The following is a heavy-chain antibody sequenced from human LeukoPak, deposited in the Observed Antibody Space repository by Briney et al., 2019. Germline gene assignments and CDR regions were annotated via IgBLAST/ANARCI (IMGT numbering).Heavy chain of an antibody. J-gene: IGHJ4*02. D-gene: IGHD5-18*01. CDR1: GITFSDYA. V-gene: IGHV3-30*09. CDR3: ARDSREGYSYGSYFDY. Sequence: GRSLRLSCAASGITFSDYAMHWVRQAPGKGPEWVAVISYDGSNKYYADSVKGRFAISRDNSKNTLYLLMNSLRAEDTAVYYCARDSREGYSYGSYFDYWGQGTLLTVSS. CDR2: ISYDGSNK.